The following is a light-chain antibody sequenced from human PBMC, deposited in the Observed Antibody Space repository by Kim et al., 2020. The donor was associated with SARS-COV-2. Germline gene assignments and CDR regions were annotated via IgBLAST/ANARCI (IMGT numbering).Light chain of an antibody. CDR2: SDN. Sequence: GHRVIISCSGSNSNIGTETLDWYQQLPGTAPKLLIHSDNKRPSGVPDRFSGSKSGTSASLAISGLQSEDEADYYCATWDGSLNGPVFGGGTQLTVL. CDR1: NSNIGTET. J-gene: IGLJ2*01. CDR3: ATWDGSLNGPV. V-gene: IGLV1-44*01.